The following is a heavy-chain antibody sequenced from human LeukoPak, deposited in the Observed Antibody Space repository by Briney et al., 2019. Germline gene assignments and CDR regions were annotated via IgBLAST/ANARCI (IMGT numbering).Heavy chain of an antibody. CDR2: IYYSGTT. V-gene: IGHV4-39*01. Sequence: SETLSLTCTVSGGSIISATSHWGWIRQPPGKGLEWIGNIYYSGTTHYNPSLKSRVTISVDTSRNQFSLKVTSVTAADTAVYYCARRGHYDSSGYYAPFDYWGQGSLVTVSS. CDR3: ARRGHYDSSGYYAPFDY. CDR1: GGSIISATSH. D-gene: IGHD3-22*01. J-gene: IGHJ4*02.